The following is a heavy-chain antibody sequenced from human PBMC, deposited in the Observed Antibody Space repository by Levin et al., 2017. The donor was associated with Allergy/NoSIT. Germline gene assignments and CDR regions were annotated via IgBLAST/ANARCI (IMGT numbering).Heavy chain of an antibody. CDR3: ARERGIAVAGTDIDY. D-gene: IGHD6-19*01. CDR1: GGSISSSGYY. CDR2: IYYTGST. J-gene: IGHJ4*02. Sequence: SETLSLTCTVSGGSISSSGYYWGWIRQPPGKGLEWIGSIYYTGSTYYNPSLKSRVTISVDTSKNQFSLKLSSVTAADTAVYYCARERGIAVAGTDIDYWGQGTLVTVSS. V-gene: IGHV4-39*02.